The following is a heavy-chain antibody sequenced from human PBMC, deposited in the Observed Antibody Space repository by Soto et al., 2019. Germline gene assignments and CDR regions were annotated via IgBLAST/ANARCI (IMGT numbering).Heavy chain of an antibody. CDR3: AKDHLETTVTTPSY. Sequence: QVQLVESGGGVVQPGRSLRLSCAASGFTFSSYGMHWVRQAPGKGLEWVAVISYDGNNKYYADSVKGRFTISRDNFKNTLYRQMDSLRAEDTAMYYCAKDHLETTVTTPSYWGKGTLVTVSS. D-gene: IGHD4-17*01. V-gene: IGHV3-30*18. J-gene: IGHJ4*02. CDR2: ISYDGNNK. CDR1: GFTFSSYG.